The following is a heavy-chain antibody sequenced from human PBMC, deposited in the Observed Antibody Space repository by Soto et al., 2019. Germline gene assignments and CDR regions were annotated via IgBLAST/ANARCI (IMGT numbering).Heavy chain of an antibody. CDR3: ARDAGLHYYGSGSYSPDLYYYYGMDV. V-gene: IGHV3-48*03. D-gene: IGHD3-10*01. Sequence: GGSLRLSCAASGVTFSSYEMNWVRQAPGKGLEWVSYISSSGSTIYYADSVKGRFTISRDNAKNSLYLQMNSLRAEDTAVYYCARDAGLHYYGSGSYSPDLYYYYGMDVWGQGTTVTVS. CDR1: GVTFSSYE. J-gene: IGHJ6*02. CDR2: ISSSGSTI.